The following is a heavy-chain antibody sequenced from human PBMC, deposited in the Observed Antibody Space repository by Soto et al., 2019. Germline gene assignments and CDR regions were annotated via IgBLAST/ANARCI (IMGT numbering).Heavy chain of an antibody. CDR1: GYSFTSLD. J-gene: IGHJ4*02. CDR3: ARGVSAGGDY. Sequence: QVQLVQYGAEVREPGASVKVSCKSPGYSFTSLDINWLRQTAGQGLEWNGWMQPSTGRRAYAQKFQGRVTMTRATSITTAYMELTSLTYDDGAFYYCARGVSAGGDYWCQGTLVTVSS. CDR2: MQPSTGRR. V-gene: IGHV1-8*01. D-gene: IGHD1-26*01.